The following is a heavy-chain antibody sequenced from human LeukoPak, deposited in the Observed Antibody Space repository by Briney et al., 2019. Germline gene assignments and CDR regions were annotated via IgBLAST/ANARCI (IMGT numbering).Heavy chain of an antibody. CDR2: ISAYNGNT. Sequence: GASVKVSCKASGYTFTSYGISWVRQAPGQGLEWMGWISAYNGNTNYAQKLQGRVTMTTDTSTSTAYMELRSLRSDDTAVYYCARDGPSSTAFYSFDIWGQGTMVTVSS. CDR1: GYTFTSYG. CDR3: ARDGPSSTAFYSFDI. J-gene: IGHJ3*02. D-gene: IGHD2/OR15-2a*01. V-gene: IGHV1-18*01.